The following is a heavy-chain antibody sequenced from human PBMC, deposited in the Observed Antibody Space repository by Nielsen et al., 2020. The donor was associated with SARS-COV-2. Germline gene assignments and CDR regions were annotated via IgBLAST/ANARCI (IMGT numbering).Heavy chain of an antibody. CDR3: ARDLEVGRGYPFHY. CDR1: GYTFTTNA. V-gene: IGHV1-46*01. J-gene: IGHJ4*02. Sequence: ASVKVSCKASGYTFTTNAINWVRQAPGHGLEWMGVINPSGSRTTYAQKFQGRVTMTRDTSTSTVYLELSSLRSEDTAVYYCARDLEVGRGYPFHYWGQGTLVTVSS. D-gene: IGHD3-16*02. CDR2: INPSGSRT.